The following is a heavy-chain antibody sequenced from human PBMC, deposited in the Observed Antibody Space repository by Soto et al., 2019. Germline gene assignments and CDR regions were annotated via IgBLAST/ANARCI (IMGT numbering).Heavy chain of an antibody. CDR3: TRLGGSYYYGMDV. CDR2: IRSKANSYAT. V-gene: IGHV3-73*02. D-gene: IGHD3-16*01. CDR1: GFTFSGSA. J-gene: IGHJ6*02. Sequence: EVQLVESGGGLVQPGGSLKLSCAASGFTFSGSAMHWVRQASGKGLEWVGRIRSKANSYATAYAASVKGRFTISRDDSKNTAYLQMNSLKTEDTAVYYCTRLGGSYYYGMDVWGQGTTVTVAS.